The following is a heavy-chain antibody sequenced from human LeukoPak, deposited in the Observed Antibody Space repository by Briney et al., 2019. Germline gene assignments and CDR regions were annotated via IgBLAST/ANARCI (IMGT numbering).Heavy chain of an antibody. Sequence: GGSLRLSCAASGFTFDDYAMHWVRQAPGKGLEWVSLISGDGGSTYYADSVKGRLTISRDNSKNSLYLQMNSLRTEDTALYYCAKEPYYDSSGYLDYWGQGTLVTVSS. CDR3: AKEPYYDSSGYLDY. CDR2: ISGDGGST. D-gene: IGHD3-22*01. J-gene: IGHJ4*02. CDR1: GFTFDDYA. V-gene: IGHV3-43*02.